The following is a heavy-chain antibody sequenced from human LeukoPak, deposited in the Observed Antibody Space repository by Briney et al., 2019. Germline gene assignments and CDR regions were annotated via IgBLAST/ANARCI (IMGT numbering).Heavy chain of an antibody. CDR3: ARVPGYSYGALDY. D-gene: IGHD5-18*01. CDR2: ISSSSSYT. CDR1: GFTFSDYY. Sequence: PGGSLRLSCAASGFTFSDYYMSWIRQAPGKGLEWVSYISSSSSYTNYADPVKGRFTISRDNAKNSLYLQMNSLRAEDTAVYYCARVPGYSYGALDYWGQGTLVTVSS. J-gene: IGHJ4*02. V-gene: IGHV3-11*06.